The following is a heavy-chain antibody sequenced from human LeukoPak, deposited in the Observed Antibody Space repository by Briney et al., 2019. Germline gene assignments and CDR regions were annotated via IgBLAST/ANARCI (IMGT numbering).Heavy chain of an antibody. CDR2: IRSKTDGGST. CDR1: GFTFTNAW. J-gene: IGHJ2*01. V-gene: IGHV3-15*01. Sequence: AGGSLRLSCAASGFTFTNAWMSWVRQAPGKGQEWVGLIRSKTDGGSTDYAASVKGRFTISRDDSKNTLHLQMSSLKTEDTAVYYCATVYWYFDLWGLGTLVSVSA. CDR3: ATVYWYFDL.